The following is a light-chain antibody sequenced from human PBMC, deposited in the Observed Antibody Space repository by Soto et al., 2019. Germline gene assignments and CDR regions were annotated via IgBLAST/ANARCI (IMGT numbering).Light chain of an antibody. CDR1: ETVSSY. CDR2: DAS. V-gene: IGKV3-11*01. CDR3: QQYHTSPLT. Sequence: DIVLTQSPVTLSLSPGDRATLSCRASETVSSYLLWYQQKPGQDPRLVIYDASKRATGIPARFSGSGSETDFTLPISSLEPEDVGVYYCQQYHTSPLTFGQATKL. J-gene: IGKJ1*01.